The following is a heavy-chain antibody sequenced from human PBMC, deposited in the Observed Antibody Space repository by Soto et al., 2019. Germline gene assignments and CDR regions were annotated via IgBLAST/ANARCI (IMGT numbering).Heavy chain of an antibody. J-gene: IGHJ6*02. CDR1: GYTFTSYY. CDR2: INPSGGSS. D-gene: IGHD3-10*01. V-gene: IGHV1-46*01. Sequence: ASVKVSCKASGYTFTSYYMHWVRQAPGQGLEWMGIINPSGGSSSYAQKFQGRVTMTTDTSTSTVYMELSSLRSEDTAVYYCARSQGSGIFYYYYGMDVWGQGTTVTVSS. CDR3: ARSQGSGIFYYYYGMDV.